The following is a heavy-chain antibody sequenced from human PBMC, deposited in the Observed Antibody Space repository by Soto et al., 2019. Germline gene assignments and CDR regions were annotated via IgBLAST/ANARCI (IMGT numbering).Heavy chain of an antibody. V-gene: IGHV3-23*01. J-gene: IGHJ4*02. Sequence: EVQLLESGGGLVQPGGSLRLSCAASGFSFSSYAMSWVRQAPGKGLEWVSAISGSGGSTYYADSVKGRFTISRDNSKNTLYLQMHSLRAEDTAVYYCAKDATPTVTLDYWGQGTLVTVSS. CDR2: ISGSGGST. CDR1: GFSFSSYA. D-gene: IGHD4-17*01. CDR3: AKDATPTVTLDY.